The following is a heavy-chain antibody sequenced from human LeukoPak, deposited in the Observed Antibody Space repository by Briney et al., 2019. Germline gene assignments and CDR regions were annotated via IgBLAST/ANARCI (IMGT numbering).Heavy chain of an antibody. D-gene: IGHD5-24*01. CDR3: ARVHRDGYSYLYHYFDY. CDR1: GGSTRSGDYY. J-gene: IGHJ4*02. V-gene: IGHV4-30-4*01. Sequence: SQTLSLTCTVSGGSTRSGDYYWSWIRQPPGKGLEWIGYIYYSGSAYYNPSLNSRVTISVDMSKNQFSLRLSSATAADTAVYYCARVHRDGYSYLYHYFDYWGQGTLVTVSA. CDR2: IYYSGSA.